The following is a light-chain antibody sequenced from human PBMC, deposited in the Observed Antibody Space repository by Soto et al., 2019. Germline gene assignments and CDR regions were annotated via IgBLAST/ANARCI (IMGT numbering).Light chain of an antibody. J-gene: IGLJ1*01. CDR2: EVS. CDR3: CSYTSRTTYV. Sequence: QSVLTQPASVSGSPGQSITISCTGTSSDVGGYNYVSWYQQHPGKAPKLMIYEVSNRPSGISSRFSGSKSGNTASLTICGLQSEAEADYFCCSYTSRTTYVFGSGTKVTVL. CDR1: SSDVGGYNY. V-gene: IGLV2-14*01.